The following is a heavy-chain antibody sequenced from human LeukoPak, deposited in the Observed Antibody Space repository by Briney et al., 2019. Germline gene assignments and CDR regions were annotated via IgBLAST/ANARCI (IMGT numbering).Heavy chain of an antibody. CDR2: IYYSGST. CDR1: GGSISSSSYY. J-gene: IGHJ4*02. Sequence: SETLSLTCTVSGGSISSSSYYWGWIRQPPGKGLEWIGSIYYSGSTYYNPSLKSRVTISVDTSKNQFSLKLSSVTAADTAVYYCARGGAVVGFDYFDYWGQGTLVTVSS. D-gene: IGHD6-19*01. V-gene: IGHV4-39*07. CDR3: ARGGAVVGFDYFDY.